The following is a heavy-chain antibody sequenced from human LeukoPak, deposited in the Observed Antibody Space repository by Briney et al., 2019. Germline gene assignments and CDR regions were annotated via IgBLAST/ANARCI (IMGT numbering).Heavy chain of an antibody. D-gene: IGHD6-19*01. CDR2: IYYSGST. CDR1: GGSISSSSYY. J-gene: IGHJ4*02. Sequence: SETLSLTCTVSGGSISSSSYYWGWIRQPPGKGLEWIGSIYYSGSTNYNPSLKSRVTISLDTANNQFSLKLSSVTAADTAVYYCAGTSKWLAFDYWGQGTLVTVSS. CDR3: AGTSKWLAFDY. V-gene: IGHV4-39*07.